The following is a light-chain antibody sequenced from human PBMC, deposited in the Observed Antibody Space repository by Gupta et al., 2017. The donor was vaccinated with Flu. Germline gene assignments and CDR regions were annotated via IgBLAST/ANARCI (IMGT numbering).Light chain of an antibody. CDR2: GAT. CDR1: QGISTY. CDR3: QQLNSFPALT. V-gene: IGKV1-9*01. Sequence: SCLSASVGDRVTITCRASQGISTYLAWYQQKPGRAPKLLIHGATTLKDGVPSRFSGSGSVTEFTLTITSLQPEDFATYYCQQLNSFPALTFGGGTKVEIK. J-gene: IGKJ4*01.